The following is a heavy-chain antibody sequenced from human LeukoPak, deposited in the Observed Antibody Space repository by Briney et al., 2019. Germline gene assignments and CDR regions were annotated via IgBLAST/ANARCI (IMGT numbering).Heavy chain of an antibody. CDR1: GGSFSGYY. CDR2: INHSGSA. J-gene: IGHJ6*02. Sequence: PSETLSLTCAVYGGSFSGYYWSWIRQPPGKGLEWIGEINHSGSANYNPSLKSRVTISVDTSKNQFSLKLSSVTAADTAVYYCARRTRGYSYGPYYYDMDVWGQGTTVTVSS. V-gene: IGHV4-34*01. CDR3: ARRTRGYSYGPYYYDMDV. D-gene: IGHD5-18*01.